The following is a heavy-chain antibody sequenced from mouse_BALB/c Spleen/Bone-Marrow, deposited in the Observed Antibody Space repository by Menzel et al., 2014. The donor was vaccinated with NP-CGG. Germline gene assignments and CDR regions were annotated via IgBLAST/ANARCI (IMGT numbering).Heavy chain of an antibody. J-gene: IGHJ2*01. D-gene: IGHD1-1*01. CDR3: AREVLRDYFDY. CDR2: ISSGGGST. V-gene: IGHV5-12-1*01. CDR1: GFAFSSYD. Sequence: EVQGVESGGGLVKPGGSLKPSCAASGFAFSSYDMSWVRQTPEKRLEWVAYISSGGGSTYYPDTVKGRFTISRDNAKNTLYLQMSSLKSEDTAMYYCAREVLRDYFDYWGQGTTLTVSS.